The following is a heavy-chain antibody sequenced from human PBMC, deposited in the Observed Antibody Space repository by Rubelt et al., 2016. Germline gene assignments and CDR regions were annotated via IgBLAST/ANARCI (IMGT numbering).Heavy chain of an antibody. V-gene: IGHV5-51*01. CDR3: ARVRADRPSDKAGDYIDS. J-gene: IGHJ4*02. CDR1: GCSFTSYW. CDR2: IYPGDSDT. Sequence: EVQLVQSGAEVKKPGESLKISCKGSGCSFTSYWIGWVRQMPGKGLEWMGIIYPGDSDTRYSPACQGQVTSSDDKSFRTAYLQWSSLKASDTAMYYCARVRADRPSDKAGDYIDSWGQGALVTVSS. D-gene: IGHD3-10*01.